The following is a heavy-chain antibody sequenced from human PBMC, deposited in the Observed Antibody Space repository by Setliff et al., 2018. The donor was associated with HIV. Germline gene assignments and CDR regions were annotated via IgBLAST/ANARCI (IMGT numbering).Heavy chain of an antibody. CDR2: THYSGSS. V-gene: IGHV4-59*08. J-gene: IGHJ4*02. CDR3: ARVTYYYDSSGLDY. D-gene: IGHD3-22*01. CDR1: GGFISNHY. Sequence: SETLSLTCTISGGFISNHYWNWIRQPPGKGLEWIGSTHYSGSSYYSPSLRSRVTISVDTSKNQFSLKLSSVTAADTAVYYCARVTYYYDSSGLDYWGQGTLVTVSS.